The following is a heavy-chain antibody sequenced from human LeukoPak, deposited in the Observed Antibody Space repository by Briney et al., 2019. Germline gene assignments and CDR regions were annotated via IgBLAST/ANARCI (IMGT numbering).Heavy chain of an antibody. V-gene: IGHV3-11*04. CDR2: ISSSGSTI. D-gene: IGHD5-18*01. Sequence: LSLTCTVSGGSISSSSYYWGWIRQPPGKGLEWVSYISSSGSTIYYADSVKGRFTISRDNAKNSLYLQMNSLRAEDTAVYYCARAGEDSYGRLGGYYFDYWGQGTLVTVSS. CDR1: GGSISSSSYY. J-gene: IGHJ4*02. CDR3: ARAGEDSYGRLGGYYFDY.